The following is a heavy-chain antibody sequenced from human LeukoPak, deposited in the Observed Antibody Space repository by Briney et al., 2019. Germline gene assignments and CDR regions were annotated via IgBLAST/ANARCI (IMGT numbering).Heavy chain of an antibody. CDR1: GGSISSSSYY. V-gene: IGHV4-39*02. D-gene: IGHD3-9*01. Sequence: SETLSLTCTVSGGSISSSSYYWGWIRQPPGKGLEWIGSIYYSGSTYYNPSLKSRVTISVDTSKNQFSLKLSSVTAADTAVYYCARDGILTYYSNWFDPWGQGTLVTVSS. J-gene: IGHJ5*02. CDR3: ARDGILTYYSNWFDP. CDR2: IYYSGST.